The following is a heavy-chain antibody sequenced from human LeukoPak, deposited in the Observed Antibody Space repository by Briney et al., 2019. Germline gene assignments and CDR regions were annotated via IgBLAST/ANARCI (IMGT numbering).Heavy chain of an antibody. CDR1: GGSISSGDYY. Sequence: SETLSLTCTVSGGSISSGDYYWSWIRQPPGKGLEWFGYIYYSGSTYYNPSLKSRVTISVDTSKNQFSLKLSSVTAADTAVYYCARGSDSSDGYWGQGTLVTVSS. CDR3: ARGSDSSDGY. D-gene: IGHD6-19*01. V-gene: IGHV4-30-4*08. CDR2: IYYSGST. J-gene: IGHJ4*02.